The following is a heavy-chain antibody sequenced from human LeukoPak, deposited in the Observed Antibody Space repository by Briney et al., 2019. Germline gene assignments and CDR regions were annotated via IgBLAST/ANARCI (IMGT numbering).Heavy chain of an antibody. CDR3: ARGVPAASPWWFDP. J-gene: IGHJ5*02. CDR2: INPNSGGT. D-gene: IGHD2-2*01. V-gene: IGHV1-2*02. Sequence: GASVKVSCKASGYTFTGYYMHWVRQAPGQGLEWMGWINPNSGGTNYAQKFQGRVTMTRDTSISTAYMELSRLRSDDTAVYYRARGVPAASPWWFDPWGQGTLVTVSS. CDR1: GYTFTGYY.